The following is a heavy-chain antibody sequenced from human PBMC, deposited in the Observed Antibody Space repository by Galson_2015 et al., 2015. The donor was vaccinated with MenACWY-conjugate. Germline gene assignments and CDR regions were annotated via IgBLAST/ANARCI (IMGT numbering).Heavy chain of an antibody. V-gene: IGHV3-74*01. D-gene: IGHD2-8*01. CDR1: GFSFSSYW. J-gene: IGHJ3*02. CDR2: INSDGSST. CDR3: ARKGPNGRPPDGFDI. Sequence: LRLSCAASGFSFSSYWMHWVRQLPGKGPVWVSRINSDGSSTSYADSVKGRFTISRDNAKNTLYLQMSSLRAEDTAVYYCARKGPNGRPPDGFDIWGHGTMVTVSS.